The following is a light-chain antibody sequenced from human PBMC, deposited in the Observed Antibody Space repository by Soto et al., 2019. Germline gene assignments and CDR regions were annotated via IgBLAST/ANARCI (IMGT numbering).Light chain of an antibody. J-gene: IGKJ3*01. CDR1: QGIRNY. V-gene: IGKV1-27*01. CDR2: AAS. Sequence: DIQMTQSPTSLSASVGDRVTITCRASQGIRNYVAWYQQIPGKAPKLLIYAASTLQSGVPSRFSGSGSGTDFTIIINGLQPEDVATYSCQKYSSVPVFGPGTKVEIK. CDR3: QKYSSVPV.